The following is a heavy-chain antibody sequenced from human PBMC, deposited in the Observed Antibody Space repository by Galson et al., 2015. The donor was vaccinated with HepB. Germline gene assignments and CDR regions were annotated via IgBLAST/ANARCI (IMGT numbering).Heavy chain of an antibody. CDR2: IIPIFGTA. CDR1: GGTFSSYA. V-gene: IGHV1-69*13. J-gene: IGHJ3*02. D-gene: IGHD2-2*01. Sequence: SVKVSCKASGGTFSSYAISWVRQAPGQGLEWMGGIIPIFGTANYAQKFQGRVTITADESTSTAYMELSSLRSGDTAVYYFARVSCSSTSCYDAFDIWGQGTMVTVSS. CDR3: ARVSCSSTSCYDAFDI.